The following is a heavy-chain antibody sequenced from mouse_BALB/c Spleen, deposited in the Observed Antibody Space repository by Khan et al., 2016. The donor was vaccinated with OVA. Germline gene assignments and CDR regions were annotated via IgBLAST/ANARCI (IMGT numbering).Heavy chain of an antibody. CDR3: ATYGWWD. CDR2: ISSGSSTI. V-gene: IGHV5-17*02. D-gene: IGHD1-1*01. CDR1: GFTFSSFG. Sequence: EVELVESGGGLVQPGGSRKLSCAASGFTFSSFGMYWVRQAPEKGLEWVAYISSGSSTIYYADTVKGRFTISRDNPKNTLFLQMTSLRSEDTAMYYCATYGWWDWGAGTTVTVSS. J-gene: IGHJ1*01.